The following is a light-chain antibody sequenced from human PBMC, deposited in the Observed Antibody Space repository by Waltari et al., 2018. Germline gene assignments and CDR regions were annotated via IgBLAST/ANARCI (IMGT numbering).Light chain of an antibody. Sequence: SYELTQSPSVSVSPGQPATITCSGDALPTKYASWYQQKSGQAPVLVIYKDTKRPSGIPEKFSGSSTGTMATLTISGAQVEDEGDYYCYSAEISGKLWAFGGGTKLTVL. J-gene: IGLJ3*02. CDR1: ALPTKY. CDR3: YSAEISGKLWA. CDR2: KDT. V-gene: IGLV3-10*01.